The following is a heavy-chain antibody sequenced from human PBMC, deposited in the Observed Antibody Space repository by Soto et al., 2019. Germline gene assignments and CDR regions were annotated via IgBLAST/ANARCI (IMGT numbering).Heavy chain of an antibody. CDR1: GFTFSSYG. Sequence: GSLRLSCAASGFTFSSYGMHWVRRAPGKGLEWVAVIWYDGSNKYYADSVKGRFTISRDNSKNTLYLQMNSLRAEDTAVYYCARDKTPIAARSFDYWGQGTLVTVSS. CDR3: ARDKTPIAARSFDY. V-gene: IGHV3-33*01. D-gene: IGHD6-6*01. J-gene: IGHJ4*02. CDR2: IWYDGSNK.